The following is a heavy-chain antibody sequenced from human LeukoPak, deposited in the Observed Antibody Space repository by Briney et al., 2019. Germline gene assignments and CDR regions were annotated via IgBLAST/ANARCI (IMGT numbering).Heavy chain of an antibody. D-gene: IGHD3-10*01. Sequence: GGSLRLSCAASGFTFSNYWMHWVRQAPGKGLVWVSRINSDGSSTSYADSVRGRFSISRDNAKNTLYLQMNSLRAEDTAVYYCAKVRGAWFGEPFDYWGQGTLVTVSS. CDR1: GFTFSNYW. CDR2: INSDGSST. J-gene: IGHJ4*02. V-gene: IGHV3-74*01. CDR3: AKVRGAWFGEPFDY.